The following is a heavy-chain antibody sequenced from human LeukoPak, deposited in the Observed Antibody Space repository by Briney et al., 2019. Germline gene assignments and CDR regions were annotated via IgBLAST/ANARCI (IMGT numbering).Heavy chain of an antibody. CDR1: GFTFGDYA. CDR3: TRDQTPYY. J-gene: IGHJ4*02. V-gene: IGHV3-49*04. Sequence: GGSLRLSCTASGFTFGDYAMTWVRQAPGKGLEWVGFIASETYGGTAEYAASVKGRFTISRDDSKSIANLQMNSLKTEDTAVYYCTRDQTPYYWGQGTLVTVSS. CDR2: IASETYGGTA.